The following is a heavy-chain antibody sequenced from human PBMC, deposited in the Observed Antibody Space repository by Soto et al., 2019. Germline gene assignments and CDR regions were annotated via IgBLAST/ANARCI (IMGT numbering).Heavy chain of an antibody. CDR3: FFQAEDGIRYSVPVSAFLLNRSSDL. V-gene: IGHV3-74*01. Sequence: GKGLVWVSRNNIDGSSTSYADSAKGRFTISRDNAKNTLYLQMKSLRAEDTAVYYFFFQAEDGIRYSVPVSAFLLNRSSDL. CDR2: NNIDGSST. J-gene: IGHJ2*01. D-gene: IGHD3-9*01.